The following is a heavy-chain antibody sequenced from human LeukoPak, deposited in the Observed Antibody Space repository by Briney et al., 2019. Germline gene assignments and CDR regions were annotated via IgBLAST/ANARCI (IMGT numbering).Heavy chain of an antibody. D-gene: IGHD2-8*02. J-gene: IGHJ4*02. Sequence: GGSLRLSCAASGFSFSAYAMNWVRQAPGKGLEWVSSITGSGDSTYIADSVKGRFTIYRDNSKNTMYMQTNILRAEDTAVYYCAKGTLRSCTGARCYPFDYWGQGTLVNVSS. V-gene: IGHV3-23*01. CDR2: ITGSGDST. CDR1: GFSFSAYA. CDR3: AKGTLRSCTGARCYPFDY.